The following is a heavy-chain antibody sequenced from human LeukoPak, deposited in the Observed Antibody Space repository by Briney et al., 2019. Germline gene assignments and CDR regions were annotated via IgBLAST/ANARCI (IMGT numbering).Heavy chain of an antibody. V-gene: IGHV3-23*01. CDR1: GFTFSSYA. CDR3: AKDPSYDFWSGSYNWFDP. Sequence: PGGSLRLSCAASGFTFSSYAMSWVRQAPGKGLEWVSAISGSGGSTYYADSVKGRFTISRDNSKNTLYLQMNSLRGEDTAVYYCAKDPSYDFWSGSYNWFDPWGQGTLVTVSS. D-gene: IGHD3-3*01. J-gene: IGHJ5*02. CDR2: ISGSGGST.